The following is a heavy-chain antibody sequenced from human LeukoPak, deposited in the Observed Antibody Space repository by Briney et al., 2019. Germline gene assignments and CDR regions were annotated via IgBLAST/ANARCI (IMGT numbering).Heavy chain of an antibody. CDR2: MNPNSGNT. J-gene: IGHJ3*02. CDR1: GYTFTSYD. Sequence: GASVKVSCKASGYTFTSYDINWVRQATGQGLEWMGWMNPNSGNTGYAQKFQGRVTMTRNTSISTAYMELSSLRSEDTAVYYCARDLDDLYVAYGDYGAFDIWGQGTMVTVSS. D-gene: IGHD4-17*01. V-gene: IGHV1-8*01. CDR3: ARDLDDLYVAYGDYGAFDI.